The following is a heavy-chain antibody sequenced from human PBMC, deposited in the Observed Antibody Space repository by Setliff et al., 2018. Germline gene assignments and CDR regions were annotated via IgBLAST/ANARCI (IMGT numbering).Heavy chain of an antibody. CDR1: GDSMNSGVYY. D-gene: IGHD1-1*01. V-gene: IGHV4-39*01. CDR3: ARTGTYRYFDY. J-gene: IGHJ4*02. CDR2: IYSGGTP. Sequence: PSETLSLTCKVSGDSMNSGVYYWAWIRQPPGKGLEWIGRIYSGGTPYYNSSLKSRVTIXXXTSXXXXXXRXNSVTAADTAGYYCARTGTYRYFDYWGRGPLVTVSS.